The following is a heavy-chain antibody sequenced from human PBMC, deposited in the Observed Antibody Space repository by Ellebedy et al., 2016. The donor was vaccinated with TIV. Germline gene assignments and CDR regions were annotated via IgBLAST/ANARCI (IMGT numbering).Heavy chain of an antibody. V-gene: IGHV7-4-1*02. J-gene: IGHJ2*01. CDR3: ARDGCGDDCYTYWYFDL. CDR1: GYTFINYA. CDR2: ISTSTGNP. D-gene: IGHD2-21*02. Sequence: ASVKVSCKASGYTFINYALNWVRQAPGQGLEWMGWISTSTGNPTYAQGFTGRFVSSLDMSATTAYLQINSLEADDTAVYYCARDGCGDDCYTYWYFDLWGRGTPVTVSS.